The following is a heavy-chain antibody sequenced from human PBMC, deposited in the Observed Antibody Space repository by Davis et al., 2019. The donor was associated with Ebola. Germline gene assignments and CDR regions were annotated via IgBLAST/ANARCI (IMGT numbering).Heavy chain of an antibody. CDR1: GYTFTSYA. D-gene: IGHD6-19*01. Sequence: ASVKVSCKASGYTFTSYAMHWVRQAPGQRLEWMGWINAGNGNTKYSQKFQGRVTITGDTSASTAYMELSSLRSEDTAVYYCARDSSGWYYFDYWGQGTLVTVSS. J-gene: IGHJ4*02. CDR2: INAGNGNT. V-gene: IGHV1-3*01. CDR3: ARDSSGWYYFDY.